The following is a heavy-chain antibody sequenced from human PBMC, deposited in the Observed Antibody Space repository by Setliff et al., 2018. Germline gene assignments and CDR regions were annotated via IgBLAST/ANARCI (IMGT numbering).Heavy chain of an antibody. D-gene: IGHD3-3*01. Sequence: ASVKVSCKASGLTFTTFSISWVRQAPGQGLEWMGWITNYNGKTDYAQKFQDRVILTTDTSTNTAYMVLRNLRPDDKSIYYCATRTPVTFSGVVTTVWGQGSLVTVSS. CDR3: ATRTPVTFSGVVTTV. CDR1: GLTFTTFS. V-gene: IGHV1-18*01. CDR2: ITNYNGKT. J-gene: IGHJ4*02.